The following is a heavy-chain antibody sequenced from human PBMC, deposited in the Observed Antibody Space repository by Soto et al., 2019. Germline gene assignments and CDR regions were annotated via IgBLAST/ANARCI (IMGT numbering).Heavy chain of an antibody. Sequence: QVQVVESGGGVVQPGRSLRLSCTASGFTFSTFGMHWVRQAPGKGLEWLTVISYEGSAQHYADSVKGRFTISRDNSKNTLYLQMNGLRTVDSSVYYFAKYSTPIVASSLDYWGQGILVTVSS. CDR3: AKYSTPIVASSLDY. D-gene: IGHD5-12*01. CDR2: ISYEGSAQ. J-gene: IGHJ4*02. CDR1: GFTFSTFG. V-gene: IGHV3-30*18.